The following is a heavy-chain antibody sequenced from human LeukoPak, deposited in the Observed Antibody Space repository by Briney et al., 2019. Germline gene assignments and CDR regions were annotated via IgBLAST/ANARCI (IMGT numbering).Heavy chain of an antibody. CDR3: ARYAAGPFDY. J-gene: IGHJ4*02. V-gene: IGHV4-61*01. Sequence: SETLSLTCTVSGGSVSSGTYYWSWIPQPPGKGLERIGYIYYSGSTNYNPSLQSRVTISVDTSKNQFSLKLGSVTAADTAVYYCARYAAGPFDYWGQGTLVTVSS. CDR1: GGSVSSGTYY. CDR2: IYYSGST. D-gene: IGHD6-13*01.